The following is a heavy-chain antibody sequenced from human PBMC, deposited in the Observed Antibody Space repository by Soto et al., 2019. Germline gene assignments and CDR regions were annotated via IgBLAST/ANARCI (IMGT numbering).Heavy chain of an antibody. CDR1: GFTFSDHY. V-gene: IGHV3-72*01. J-gene: IGHJ4*02. D-gene: IGHD3-10*02. CDR3: AREVRCSGSYSL. Sequence: PGGSLRLSCAASGFTFSDHYMDWVRQAPGKGLEWVGRTRNKANSYTTEYAASVKGRFTISRDDSKNSLYLQMNSLKTEDTAVYYCAREVRCSGSYSLWGQGTLVTVSS. CDR2: TRNKANSYTT.